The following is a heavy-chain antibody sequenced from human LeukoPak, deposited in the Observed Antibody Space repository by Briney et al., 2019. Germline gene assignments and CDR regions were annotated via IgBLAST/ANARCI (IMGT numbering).Heavy chain of an antibody. J-gene: IGHJ5*02. CDR1: GGSINSYF. CDR2: IYSSGST. CDR3: ARGYGTTAGLIHL. D-gene: IGHD1-7*01. V-gene: IGHV4-4*07. Sequence: PSETLSLTCTVSGGSINSYFWSWIRQPAGRGLEYIGRIYSSGSTNYNPSLKSRVTMSVDTSKNQFSLKLTSVTAADTAVYYCARGYGTTAGLIHLWGRGTLVTVSS.